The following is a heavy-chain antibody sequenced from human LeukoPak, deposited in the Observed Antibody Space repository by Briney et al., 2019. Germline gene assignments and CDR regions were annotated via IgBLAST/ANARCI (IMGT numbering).Heavy chain of an antibody. V-gene: IGHV3-23*01. CDR3: AFSRLGYCSGGSCYGFDY. Sequence: GGSLRLSCAASGFTFSSYAMSWVRQAPGKGLEWVSAISGSGGSTYYADSVKGRFTISRDNSKNTVYLQMNSLRAEDTAVYYCAFSRLGYCSGGSCYGFDYWGQGTQVTVSS. J-gene: IGHJ4*02. CDR1: GFTFSSYA. CDR2: ISGSGGST. D-gene: IGHD2-15*01.